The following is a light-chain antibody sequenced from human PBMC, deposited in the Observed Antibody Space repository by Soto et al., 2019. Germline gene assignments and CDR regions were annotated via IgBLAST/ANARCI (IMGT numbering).Light chain of an antibody. V-gene: IGLV2-23*02. CDR2: EVD. J-gene: IGLJ1*01. CDR1: SSDVESYDV. Sequence: QSVLTQPASASGSPGQSITISCTGTSSDVESYDVVSWYQQQPGKAPKVMIYEVDKRPSGVSNRFSGSKSGNTASLTISGLQAEDEGDYYCCSYAGSRTYVFGTGTKLTVL. CDR3: CSYAGSRTYV.